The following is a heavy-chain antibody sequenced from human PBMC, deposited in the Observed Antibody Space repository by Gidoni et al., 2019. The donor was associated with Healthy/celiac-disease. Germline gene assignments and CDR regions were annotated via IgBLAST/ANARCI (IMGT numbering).Heavy chain of an antibody. V-gene: IGHV1-2*04. CDR3: ARGLSRGGYSGLVGY. CDR2: INPNRCGT. D-gene: IGHD5-12*01. Sequence: QVQLVQSGAEVKKPGASVKVSCKASGYTFTGYYMHWVRQAPGQGLEWMGWINPNRCGTNYAQKFQGWVTMTRDTSISTAYMELSRLRSDDTAVYYCARGLSRGGYSGLVGYWGQGTLVTVSS. J-gene: IGHJ4*02. CDR1: GYTFTGYY.